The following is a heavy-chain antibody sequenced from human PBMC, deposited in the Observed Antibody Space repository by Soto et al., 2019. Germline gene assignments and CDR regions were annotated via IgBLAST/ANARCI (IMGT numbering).Heavy chain of an antibody. V-gene: IGHV2-70*01. J-gene: IGHJ6*02. D-gene: IGHD4-4*01. Sequence: ASGPTLVNPTQTLTLTCSFSGFSLTTHGVCVSWIRQPPGKALEWLALIDWDDGKYYNTSLKTRLTISKDNSKNQVVLTLANVDPLDTATYSCSRTRISERVHHQFYSGMDGWGQGTTVTVSS. CDR3: SRTRISERVHHQFYSGMDG. CDR2: IDWDDGK. CDR1: GFSLTTHGVC.